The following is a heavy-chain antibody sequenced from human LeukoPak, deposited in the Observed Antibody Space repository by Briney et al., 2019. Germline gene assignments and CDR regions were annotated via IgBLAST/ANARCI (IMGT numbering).Heavy chain of an antibody. Sequence: APVKVSCKASGYTFTGYYMHWVRQAPGQGLEWMGWINPNSGGTNYAQKFQGWVTMTRDTSISTAYMELSRLRSDDTAVYYCARGGSGWYFYDYWGQGTLVTVSS. V-gene: IGHV1-2*04. CDR2: INPNSGGT. CDR1: GYTFTGYY. J-gene: IGHJ4*02. D-gene: IGHD6-19*01. CDR3: ARGGSGWYFYDY.